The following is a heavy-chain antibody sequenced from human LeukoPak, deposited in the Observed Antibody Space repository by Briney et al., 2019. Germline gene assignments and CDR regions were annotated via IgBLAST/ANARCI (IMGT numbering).Heavy chain of an antibody. Sequence: GSLRLSCAASGFTFSSYGMHWVRQAPGKGLEWVAFIRYDGSNKYYADSVKGRFTISRDNSKNTLYLQMNSLRAEDTAVYYCAEDGDLVVPAAPDLFDYWGQGTLVTVSS. CDR1: GFTFSSYG. D-gene: IGHD2-2*01. J-gene: IGHJ4*02. CDR2: IRYDGSNK. CDR3: AEDGDLVVPAAPDLFDY. V-gene: IGHV3-30*02.